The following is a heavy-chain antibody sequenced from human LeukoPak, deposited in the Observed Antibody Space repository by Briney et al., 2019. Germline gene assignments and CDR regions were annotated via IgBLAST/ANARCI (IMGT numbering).Heavy chain of an antibody. J-gene: IGHJ6*03. Sequence: SSETLSLTCTVSGYSISSGYYWGWIRQPPGKGLEWIGTIYHSGSTYYNPSLKSRVTISVDASKNQFSLKLSSVTAADTAVYYCARVPIVATIDYYYYMDVWGKGTTVTVSS. CDR3: ARVPIVATIDYYYYMDV. CDR1: GYSISSGYY. V-gene: IGHV4-38-2*02. CDR2: IYHSGST. D-gene: IGHD5-12*01.